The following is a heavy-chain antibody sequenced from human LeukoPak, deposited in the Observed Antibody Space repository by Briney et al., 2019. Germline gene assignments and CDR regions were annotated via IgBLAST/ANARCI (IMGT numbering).Heavy chain of an antibody. D-gene: IGHD6-19*01. CDR2: INHSGST. CDR1: GGSFSGYY. V-gene: IGHV4-34*01. J-gene: IGHJ4*02. Sequence: SETLSLTCAVYGGSFSGYYWSWIRQPPGKGLEWIGEINHSGSTNYNPSLKSRVTISVDTSKSQFSLKLSSVTAADTAVYYCARVTPYGGWYDYWGQGTLVTVSS. CDR3: ARVTPYGGWYDY.